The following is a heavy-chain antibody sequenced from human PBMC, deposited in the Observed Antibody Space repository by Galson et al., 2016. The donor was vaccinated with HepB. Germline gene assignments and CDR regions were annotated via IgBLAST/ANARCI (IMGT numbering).Heavy chain of an antibody. J-gene: IGHJ6*02. CDR3: AGHLRGGYGLDV. D-gene: IGHD3-10*01. CDR1: GGSISSSSYY. Sequence: ETLSLTCTVSGGSISSSSYYWGCIRQPPGKGLEWIGSIYYSGSTYYNPSLKSRVTISVDTSKNQFSLKLSSVTAADTAVYYCAGHLRGGYGLDVWGQGTTVTVSS. V-gene: IGHV4-39*01. CDR2: IYYSGST.